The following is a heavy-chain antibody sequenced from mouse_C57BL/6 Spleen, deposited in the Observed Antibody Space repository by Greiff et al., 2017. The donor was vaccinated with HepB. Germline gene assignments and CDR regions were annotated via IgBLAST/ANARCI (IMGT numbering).Heavy chain of an antibody. D-gene: IGHD2-4*01. V-gene: IGHV1-80*01. CDR3: ARREDYDGYYAMDY. J-gene: IGHJ4*01. CDR2: IYPGDGDT. Sequence: VQLQQSGAELVKPGASVKISCKASGYAFSSYWMNWVKQRPGKGLEWIGQIYPGDGDTNYNGKFKGKATLTADKSSSTAYMQLSSLTSEDSAVYFCARREDYDGYYAMDYWGQGTSVTVSS. CDR1: GYAFSSYW.